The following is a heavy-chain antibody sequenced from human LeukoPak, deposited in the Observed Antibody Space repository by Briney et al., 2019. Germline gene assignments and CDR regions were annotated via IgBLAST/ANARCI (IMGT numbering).Heavy chain of an antibody. V-gene: IGHV3-23*01. CDR3: AKAQKLNPRSVALPRDFWSGYYNSLGFDY. Sequence: PGGSLRLSCAASGFTFSSYAMSWVRQAPGKGLEWVSAISGSGGSTYYADSVKGRFTISRDNSKNTLYLQMNSLRAEDTAVYYCAKAQKLNPRSVALPRDFWSGYYNSLGFDYWGQGTLVTVSS. J-gene: IGHJ4*02. CDR2: ISGSGGST. CDR1: GFTFSSYA. D-gene: IGHD3-3*01.